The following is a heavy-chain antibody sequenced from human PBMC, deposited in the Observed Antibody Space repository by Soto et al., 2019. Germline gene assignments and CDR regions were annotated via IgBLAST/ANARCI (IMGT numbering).Heavy chain of an antibody. CDR1: GFTVSSNY. J-gene: IGHJ4*02. V-gene: IGHV3-66*01. D-gene: IGHD3-10*01. Sequence: EVQLVESGGGLVQPGGSLRLSCAASGFTVSSNYMSWVRQAPGKGLEWVSVIYSGGSTYYADSVKGRFTISRDNSKNTLYLQMNSLRAEDTAVYYCARVPYYYGSGVDYWGQGTLVTVSS. CDR3: ARVPYYYGSGVDY. CDR2: IYSGGST.